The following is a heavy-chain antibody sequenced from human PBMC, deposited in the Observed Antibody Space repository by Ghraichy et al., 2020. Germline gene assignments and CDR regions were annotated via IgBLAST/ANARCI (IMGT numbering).Heavy chain of an antibody. Sequence: GGSLRLSCAASGFTFSSYAISWVRQARGKGLEWVSAISGSGGSTYYADSVKGRFTISRDNSKNTVYLQMNSLRAEDTAVYYCAKCITIFGVVIRIDAFVIWGQRT. CDR1: GFTFSSYA. D-gene: IGHD3-3*01. CDR3: AKCITIFGVVIRIDAFVI. V-gene: IGHV3-23*01. CDR2: ISGSGGST. J-gene: IGHJ3*02.